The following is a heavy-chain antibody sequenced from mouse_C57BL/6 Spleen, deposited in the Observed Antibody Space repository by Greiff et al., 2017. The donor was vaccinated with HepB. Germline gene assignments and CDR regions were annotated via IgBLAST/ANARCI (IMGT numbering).Heavy chain of an antibody. Sequence: DVQLQESGPGLVKPSQSLSLTCSVTGYSITSGYYWNWIRQFPGNKLEWMGYISYDGSNNYNPSLKNRISITRDTSKNQFFLKLNSVTTEDTATYYCARTNWDVGYFDVWGTGTMVTVSS. V-gene: IGHV3-6*01. CDR3: ARTNWDVGYFDV. D-gene: IGHD4-1*01. CDR2: ISYDGSN. CDR1: GYSITSGYY. J-gene: IGHJ1*03.